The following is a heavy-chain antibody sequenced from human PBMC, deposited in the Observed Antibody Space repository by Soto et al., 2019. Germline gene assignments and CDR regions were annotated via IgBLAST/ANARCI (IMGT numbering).Heavy chain of an antibody. Sequence: QVQLVQSGADVKKPGASVKVSCKTSGYTFSGYFMHWLRQAPGQGLEWMGWMNPNSGGTDYAQNFQGRVSMTWDTSISTAYMELSRLRSDDTAIYYCARGYYSRSWRVVDYRGQGTLVTVSS. CDR3: ARGYYSRSWRVVDY. CDR2: MNPNSGGT. CDR1: GYTFSGYF. D-gene: IGHD6-13*01. V-gene: IGHV1-2*02. J-gene: IGHJ4*02.